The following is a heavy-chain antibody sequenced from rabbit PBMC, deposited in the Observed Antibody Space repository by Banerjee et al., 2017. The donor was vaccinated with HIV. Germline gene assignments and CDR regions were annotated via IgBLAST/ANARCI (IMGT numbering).Heavy chain of an antibody. V-gene: IGHV1S40*01. Sequence: QSLEESGGDLVKPGASLTLTCTASGFDFSSNAMVWVRQAPGEGLEYIGFINSGSSAYYASWVNGRFTISRTSSTTVTLQMTSLTAADTATYFCARGVQRSNLWGQGTLVTVS. J-gene: IGHJ4*01. CDR2: INSGSSA. CDR1: GFDFSSNA. D-gene: IGHD3-1*01. CDR3: ARGVQRSNL.